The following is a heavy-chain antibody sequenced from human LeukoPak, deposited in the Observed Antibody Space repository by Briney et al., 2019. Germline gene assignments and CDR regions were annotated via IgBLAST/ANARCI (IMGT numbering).Heavy chain of an antibody. J-gene: IGHJ4*02. CDR2: INPNTDDT. Sequence: ASVKVSCKASGYTFTGYYLFWLRQAPGQGLEWMGWINPNTDDTKYGQKFQGRVTLTRDTSIRTTYMELSSLRSDDTAVYYCARDERFCNGDNHYPVLWYWGQGTLVTVSS. CDR1: GYTFTGYY. V-gene: IGHV1-2*02. D-gene: IGHD2-15*01. CDR3: ARDERFCNGDNHYPVLWY.